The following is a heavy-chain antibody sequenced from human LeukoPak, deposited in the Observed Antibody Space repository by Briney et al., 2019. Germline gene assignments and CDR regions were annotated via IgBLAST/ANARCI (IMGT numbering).Heavy chain of an antibody. V-gene: IGHV6-1*01. CDR1: GDSVSSNSAA. CDR2: TYYRSKWYN. D-gene: IGHD3-22*01. CDR3: ARQPIVVVIAPFDY. J-gene: IGHJ4*02. Sequence: PSQTLSLTCAISGDSVSSNSAAWNWIRQSPSRGLEWLGRTYYRSKWYNDHAVSVKSRISINADTSKNQFSLQLNSVTPEDTAVYYCARQPIVVVIAPFDYWGQGTLVTVSS.